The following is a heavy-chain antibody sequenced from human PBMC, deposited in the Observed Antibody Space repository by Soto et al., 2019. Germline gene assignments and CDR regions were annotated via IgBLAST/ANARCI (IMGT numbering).Heavy chain of an antibody. V-gene: IGHV4-59*12. Sequence: SETLSLTCTVSGGSISSYYWSWIRQPPGKGLEWIGYIYYSGSTNYNPSLRSRVTISVDTSKNQFSLKLSSVTAADTAVYYCARDLWGYCGADCYPLDVWGQGTTVTVSS. CDR3: ARDLWGYCGADCYPLDV. CDR2: IYYSGST. D-gene: IGHD2-21*02. J-gene: IGHJ6*02. CDR1: GGSISSYY.